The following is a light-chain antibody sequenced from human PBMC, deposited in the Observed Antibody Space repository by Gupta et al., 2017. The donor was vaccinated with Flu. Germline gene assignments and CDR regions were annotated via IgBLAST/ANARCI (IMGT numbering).Light chain of an antibody. V-gene: IGKV1-16*02. CDR1: QGIRNY. CDR2: AAS. J-gene: IGKJ2*01. CDR3: HQDNSYPPHT. Sequence: SSLYASVGDRVTITCRASQGIRNYLDWFKQKPGKAPKSLIYAASSWQSGVTSKFSGSGYGKDFPLTISSRQQEDFASYYCHQDNSYPPHTFGQGTKLEIK.